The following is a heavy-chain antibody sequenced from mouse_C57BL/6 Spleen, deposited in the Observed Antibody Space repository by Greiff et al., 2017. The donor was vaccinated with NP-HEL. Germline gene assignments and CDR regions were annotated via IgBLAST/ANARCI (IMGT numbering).Heavy chain of an antibody. Sequence: EVMLVESGGDLVKPGGSLKLSCAASGFTFSSYGMSWVRQTPDKRLEWVATISSGGSYTYYPDSVKGRFTISRDNAKNTLYLQMSSLKSEDTAMYYCARRDYYGSSSQAWFAYWGQGTLVTVSA. CDR1: GFTFSSYG. CDR3: ARRDYYGSSSQAWFAY. V-gene: IGHV5-6*02. J-gene: IGHJ3*01. D-gene: IGHD1-1*01. CDR2: ISSGGSYT.